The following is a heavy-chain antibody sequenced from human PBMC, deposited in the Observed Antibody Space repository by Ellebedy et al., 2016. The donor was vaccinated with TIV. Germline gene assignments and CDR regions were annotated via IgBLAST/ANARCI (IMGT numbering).Heavy chain of an antibody. J-gene: IGHJ4*02. D-gene: IGHD3-3*01. CDR3: ARARTIFGVFISGYFDY. CDR2: ISPYNGNT. Sequence: ASVKVSCKASGYTFTNYGISWVRQAPGQGLEWMGWISPYNGNTNYAQKPQGRVTMTTDTSTRTAYMELRSLRSDDTSVYYCARARTIFGVFISGYFDYWGQGTLVTVSS. CDR1: GYTFTNYG. V-gene: IGHV1-18*01.